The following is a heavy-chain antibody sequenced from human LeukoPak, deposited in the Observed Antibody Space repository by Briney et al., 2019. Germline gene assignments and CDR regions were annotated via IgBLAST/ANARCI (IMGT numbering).Heavy chain of an antibody. CDR1: GYTFTSYD. V-gene: IGHV1-8*01. J-gene: IGHJ6*02. CDR2: MNPNSGNT. Sequence: GASVKVSCKASGYTFTSYDINWVRQATGQGLERMGWMNPNSGNTGYAQKFQGRVTMTRNTSISTAYMELSSLRSEDTAVYYCARTPPPTYDSSGYYYADYYYGMDVWGQGTTVTVSS. D-gene: IGHD3-22*01. CDR3: ARTPPPTYDSSGYYYADYYYGMDV.